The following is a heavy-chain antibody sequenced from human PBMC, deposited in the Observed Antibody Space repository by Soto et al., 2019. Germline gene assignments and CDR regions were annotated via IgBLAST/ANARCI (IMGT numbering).Heavy chain of an antibody. Sequence: ASVKVSCKASGYTFTSYGISWVRQAPGQGLEWMGWISAYNGNTNYAQKLQGRVTMTTDTSTSTAYMELRSLRSDDTAVYYCASDHLWLRSPTLTDYWGQGTLVTVSS. CDR1: GYTFTSYG. V-gene: IGHV1-18*01. CDR2: ISAYNGNT. CDR3: ASDHLWLRSPTLTDY. J-gene: IGHJ4*02. D-gene: IGHD5-12*01.